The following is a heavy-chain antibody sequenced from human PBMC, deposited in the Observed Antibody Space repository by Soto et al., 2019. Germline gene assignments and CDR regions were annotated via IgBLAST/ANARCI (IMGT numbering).Heavy chain of an antibody. CDR3: ARDAGVSGSSGWWVY. J-gene: IGHJ4*02. D-gene: IGHD6-19*01. V-gene: IGHV1-3*01. Sequence: ASVKVSCKASGYTFTSYAMHWVRQAPGQRLEWMGWINAGNGNTKYSQKFQGRVTITRDTSASTAYMELSSLRSEDTAVYYCARDAGVSGSSGWWVYWGQGTLVTVS. CDR2: INAGNGNT. CDR1: GYTFTSYA.